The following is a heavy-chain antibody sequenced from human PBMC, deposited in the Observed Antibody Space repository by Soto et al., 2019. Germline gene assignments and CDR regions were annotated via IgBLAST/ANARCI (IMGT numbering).Heavy chain of an antibody. Sequence: PSETLSLTCTVSGGDISSGDYYWAWIRQPPGKGLEWIGYITHGGSTNYNPSLKRRVTMSVDPSKNQFSLNLTSVTAVDTAVYYCARMAVTTFSYYAVDVWGQGTTVTVSS. CDR1: GGDISSGDYY. CDR3: ARMAVTTFSYYAVDV. D-gene: IGHD6-19*01. CDR2: ITHGGST. V-gene: IGHV4-30-4*08. J-gene: IGHJ6*02.